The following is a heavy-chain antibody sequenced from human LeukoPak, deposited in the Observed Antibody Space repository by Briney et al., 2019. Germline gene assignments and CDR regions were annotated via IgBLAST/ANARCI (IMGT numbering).Heavy chain of an antibody. V-gene: IGHV1-46*01. J-gene: IGHJ5*02. CDR1: GYTFTSYY. CDR2: INPSGGST. CDR3: AREMTTVTTRKYNWFDP. Sequence: ASVKVSCKASGYTFTSYYMHWVRQAPGQGLEWMGIINPSGGSTSYAQKFQGRVTMTRDTSTSTVYMELSSLRSGDTAVYYCAREMTTVTTRKYNWFDPWGQGTLVTVSS. D-gene: IGHD4-17*01.